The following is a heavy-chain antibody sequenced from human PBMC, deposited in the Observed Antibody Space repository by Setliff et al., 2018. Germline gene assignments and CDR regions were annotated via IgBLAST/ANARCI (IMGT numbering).Heavy chain of an antibody. D-gene: IGHD3-10*01. V-gene: IGHV4-39*02. CDR2: MYYSGST. CDR3: AREPATYYYGSGPTLYYFDY. CDR1: GGSISSSSYY. J-gene: IGHJ4*02. Sequence: SETLSLTCTVSGGSISSSSYYWGWIRQPPGKGLEWIGSMYYSGSTYYNPSLKSRVTISVDTSKNQFSLKLSSVTAADTAVYYCAREPATYYYGSGPTLYYFDYWGQGTLVTVSS.